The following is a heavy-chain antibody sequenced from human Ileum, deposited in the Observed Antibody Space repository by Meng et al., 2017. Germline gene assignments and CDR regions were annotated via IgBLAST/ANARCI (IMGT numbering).Heavy chain of an antibody. V-gene: IGHV4-4*02. CDR3: AANSGKKMHS. CDR1: GDSISTTNW. CDR2: IYHSGLV. J-gene: IGHJ4*02. Sequence: QGRLQESGPGRVKPSGTLSLTCAASGDSISTTNWWNGVRQPPGEGLEWIGEIYHSGLVNYNLSLKSRVTLSIDKSKNQFSLKLISVTAADTGVYYCAANSGKKMHSWGQGTLVTVSS. D-gene: IGHD4-23*01.